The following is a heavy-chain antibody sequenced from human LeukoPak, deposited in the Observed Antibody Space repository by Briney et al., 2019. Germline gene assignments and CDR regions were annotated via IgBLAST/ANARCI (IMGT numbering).Heavy chain of an antibody. Sequence: SDTLSLTCTVSGGSVTSYYWNWIRQPAGKGLEWVGRIYNTGSTWYNPSLKSRVTISVDTSKNQFSLKLSSVTAADTAVYYCARATKRQLLGAFDIWGQGTMVTVSS. V-gene: IGHV4-4*07. CDR3: ARATKRQLLGAFDI. D-gene: IGHD1-1*01. CDR1: GGSVTSYY. J-gene: IGHJ3*02. CDR2: IYNTGST.